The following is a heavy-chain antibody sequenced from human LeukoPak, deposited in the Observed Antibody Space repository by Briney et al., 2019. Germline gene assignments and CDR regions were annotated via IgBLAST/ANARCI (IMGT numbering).Heavy chain of an antibody. Sequence: ASVKVSCKTSGYTFTGYYMHWVRQAPGQGLEWMGWINPNSGDTNYAQKFQGRVTMTRDTSISTAYMELSRLRSDDTAVYYCARDGRTGGYYYYGMDVWGQGTTVTVSS. V-gene: IGHV1-2*02. CDR2: INPNSGDT. CDR3: ARDGRTGGYYYYGMDV. J-gene: IGHJ6*02. CDR1: GYTFTGYY. D-gene: IGHD2-8*02.